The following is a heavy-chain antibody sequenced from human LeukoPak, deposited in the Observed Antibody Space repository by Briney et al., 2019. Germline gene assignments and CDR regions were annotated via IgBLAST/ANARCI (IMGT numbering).Heavy chain of an antibody. J-gene: IGHJ4*02. V-gene: IGHV4-38-2*02. CDR2: GYYTGST. Sequence: SETLSLTCTVSGYSISSGYYWGWIRQPPGKGLEWIGSGYYTGSTYYNPSLKSRVTISVDTSKNQFSLKLSSVTATDTAVYYCARDAEGFDYWGQGTLVTVSS. CDR3: ARDAEGFDY. CDR1: GYSISSGYY.